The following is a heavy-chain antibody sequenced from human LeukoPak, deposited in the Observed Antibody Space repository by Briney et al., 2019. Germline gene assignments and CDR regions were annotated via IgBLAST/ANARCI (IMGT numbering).Heavy chain of an antibody. V-gene: IGHV1-2*02. CDR2: LNPNSGDT. CDR1: GYTFTDYN. CDR3: ARGRNIEMTTMSGGSDY. D-gene: IGHD5-24*01. Sequence: ASVRVSCKASGYTFTDYNMHWVRQAPGQGLEWMGWLNPNSGDTNYAQKFQGRVSMTRDSSISTAYMDLSDLRSDDTAVYSCARGRNIEMTTMSGGSDYWGQGTLVTVSS. J-gene: IGHJ4*02.